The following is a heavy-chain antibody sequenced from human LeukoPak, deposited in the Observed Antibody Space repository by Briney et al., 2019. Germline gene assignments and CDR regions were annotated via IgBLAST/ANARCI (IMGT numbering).Heavy chain of an antibody. J-gene: IGHJ4*02. CDR2: IYYSGST. Sequence: PSETLSLTCTVSGGSISSSSYYWGWIRQPPGKGLEWIGSIYYSGSTYYNPSLKSRVTISVDASENQFSLKLSSVTAADTAVYYCARERYYDFWSGYYRSYFDYWGQGTLVTVSS. CDR1: GGSISSSSYY. D-gene: IGHD3-3*01. V-gene: IGHV4-39*02. CDR3: ARERYYDFWSGYYRSYFDY.